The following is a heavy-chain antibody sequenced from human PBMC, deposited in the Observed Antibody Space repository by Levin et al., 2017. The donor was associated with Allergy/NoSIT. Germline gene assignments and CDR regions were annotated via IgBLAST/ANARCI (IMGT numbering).Heavy chain of an antibody. D-gene: IGHD3-16*01. J-gene: IGHJ4*02. Sequence: SCAASGFTFDDYAMHWVRQAPGKGLEWVSGISWNSGSIGYADSVEGRFTISRDNAKNSLYMQMNSLRVEDTALYYCAKDAGGGVGLFDYWGQGILVTVSS. CDR1: GFTFDDYA. V-gene: IGHV3-9*01. CDR2: ISWNSGSI. CDR3: AKDAGGGVGLFDY.